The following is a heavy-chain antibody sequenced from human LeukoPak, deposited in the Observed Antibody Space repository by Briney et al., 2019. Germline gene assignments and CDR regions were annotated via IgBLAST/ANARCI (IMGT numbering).Heavy chain of an antibody. CDR1: GGTFSSYA. D-gene: IGHD2-2*01. J-gene: IGHJ5*02. CDR3: AGTREYCSSTSCYEWWFDP. V-gene: IGHV1-69*06. Sequence: SVKVSCKASGGTFSSYAISWVRQAPGQGLEWMGGIIPIFGTANYAQKFQGRVTITADKSTSTAYMELSSLRSEDTAVYYCAGTREYCSSTSCYEWWFDPWGQGTMVTVSS. CDR2: IIPIFGTA.